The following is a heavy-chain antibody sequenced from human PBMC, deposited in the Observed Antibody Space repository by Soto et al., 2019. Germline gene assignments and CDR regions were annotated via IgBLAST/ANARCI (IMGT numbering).Heavy chain of an antibody. CDR1: GGSISSSSYY. CDR3: ARHEGGSTNYYYYYYYMDV. CDR2: IYYSGST. J-gene: IGHJ6*03. D-gene: IGHD1-26*01. V-gene: IGHV4-39*01. Sequence: SETLSLTCTVSGGSISSSSYYWGWIRQPPGKGLEWIGSIYYSGSTYYNPSLKSRVTISVDTSKNQFSLKLSSVTAADTAVYYCARHEGGSTNYYYYYYYMDVWGKGTTVTVSS.